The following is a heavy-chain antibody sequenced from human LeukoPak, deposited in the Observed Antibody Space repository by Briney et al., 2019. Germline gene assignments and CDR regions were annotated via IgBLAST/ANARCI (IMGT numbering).Heavy chain of an antibody. V-gene: IGHV1-46*01. CDR1: GYTFTSYY. CDR2: INPSGGST. J-gene: IGHJ6*02. Sequence: GASVKVSCKASGYTFTSYYMHCVRQAPGQVLEWMGIINPSGGSTSYAQKFQGRVTMTRDTSRSTVYMELSSLRSEDTAVYYCARDQKGYGSGTYYSVWGQGTTVTVSS. CDR3: ARDQKGYGSGTYYSV. D-gene: IGHD3-10*01.